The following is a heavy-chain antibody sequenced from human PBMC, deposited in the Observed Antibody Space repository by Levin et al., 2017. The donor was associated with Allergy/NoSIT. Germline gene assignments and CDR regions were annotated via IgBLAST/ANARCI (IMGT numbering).Heavy chain of an antibody. D-gene: IGHD6-13*01. CDR2: ISASGATT. CDR3: ATDTPAAKN. Sequence: KGLEWVSLISASGATTYYAESVKGRFTISRDNSKNTLYLQMNSLRAEDTAVYYCATDTPAAKNWGQGTLVTVSS. V-gene: IGHV3-23*01. J-gene: IGHJ4*02.